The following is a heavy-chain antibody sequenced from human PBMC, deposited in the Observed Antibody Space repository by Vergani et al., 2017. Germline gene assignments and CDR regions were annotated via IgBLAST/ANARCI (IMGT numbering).Heavy chain of an antibody. CDR2: MNPNSGNT. Sequence: QVQLVQSGSELKKPGASVKVSCKASGYTFTSYAMNWVRQAPGQGLEWMGWMNPNSGNTGYAQKFQGRVTITADESTSTAYMELSSLRSEDTAVYYCARIVIAAAGEGVDWFDPWGQGTLVTVSS. J-gene: IGHJ5*02. CDR3: ARIVIAAAGEGVDWFDP. V-gene: IGHV1-8*03. CDR1: GYTFTSYA. D-gene: IGHD6-13*01.